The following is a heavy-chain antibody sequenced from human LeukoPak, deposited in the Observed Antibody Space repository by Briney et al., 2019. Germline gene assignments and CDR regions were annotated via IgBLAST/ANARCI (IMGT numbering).Heavy chain of an antibody. Sequence: ASVKVSFTASGYTFTNHDINWVRQAPGQGLEWMGWVSAYNGNTNYAQKLQGRVTMTTDTSTSTAYMELRSLRSDDTAVYYCARDRGALYPIDYWGQGTLVTVSS. CDR1: GYTFTNHD. CDR3: ARDRGALYPIDY. CDR2: VSAYNGNT. V-gene: IGHV1-18*01. D-gene: IGHD2-2*01. J-gene: IGHJ4*02.